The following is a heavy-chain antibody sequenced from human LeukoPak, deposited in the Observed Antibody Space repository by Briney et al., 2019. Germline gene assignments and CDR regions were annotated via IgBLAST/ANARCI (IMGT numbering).Heavy chain of an antibody. Sequence: PGGSLRLSCAASGFIVSNNYMSWVRQAPGKGLEWVSIIYSGGSTYYADSVKGRFTISRDNSKNTLYLQMNSLRAEDTAVYYCARDLCSGGSCYSGGSYWGQGTLVTVSS. V-gene: IGHV3-53*05. CDR1: GFIVSNNY. CDR3: ARDLCSGGSCYSGGSY. J-gene: IGHJ4*02. D-gene: IGHD2-15*01. CDR2: IYSGGST.